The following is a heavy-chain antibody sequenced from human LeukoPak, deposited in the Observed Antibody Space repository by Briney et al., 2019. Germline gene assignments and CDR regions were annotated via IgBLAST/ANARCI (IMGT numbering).Heavy chain of an antibody. Sequence: ASVKVSCKASGYTFTGYYMHWVRQATGQGREWMGWINPNSGGTNYVQKFQGRVTMTRDMSTSTVYMELSSLRSEDTAVYYCARGVRMSIVATQYDYWGQGTLVTVSS. CDR1: GYTFTGYY. V-gene: IGHV1-2*02. CDR2: INPNSGGT. CDR3: ARGVRMSIVATQYDY. D-gene: IGHD5-12*01. J-gene: IGHJ4*02.